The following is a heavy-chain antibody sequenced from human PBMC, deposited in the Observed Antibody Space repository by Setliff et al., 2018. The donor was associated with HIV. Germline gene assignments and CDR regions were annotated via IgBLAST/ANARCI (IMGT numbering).Heavy chain of an antibody. Sequence: GESLKISCKASGYTFTNHWIGWVRQMPGKGLEWMGAIYPGDSDTRYSPSFQGQVIISVDKFIRTAYLQWASLQPSDTAMYFCGRSGKSGELYAYWGQGTLVTVSS. J-gene: IGHJ4*02. CDR3: GRSGKSGELYAY. D-gene: IGHD2-8*01. CDR2: IYPGDSDT. CDR1: GYTFTNHW. V-gene: IGHV5-51*01.